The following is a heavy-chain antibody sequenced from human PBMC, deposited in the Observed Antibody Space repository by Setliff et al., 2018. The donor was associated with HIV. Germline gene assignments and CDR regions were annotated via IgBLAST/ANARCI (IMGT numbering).Heavy chain of an antibody. D-gene: IGHD6-19*01. CDR1: GFTLSDQY. V-gene: IGHV3-72*01. Sequence: QSGGSLRLSCAASGFTLSDQYMDWVRQAPGKGLEWVGRTRNKANSYTTEYAASVKGRISISRDDSKNSVYLQMNSLKTEDTAVYYCARARYSSGYYVSFDYWGQGTPVTVSS. CDR2: TRNKANSYTT. J-gene: IGHJ4*02. CDR3: ARARYSSGYYVSFDY.